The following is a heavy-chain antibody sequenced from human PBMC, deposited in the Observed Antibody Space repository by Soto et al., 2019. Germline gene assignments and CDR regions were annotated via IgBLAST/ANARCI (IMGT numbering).Heavy chain of an antibody. CDR2: IKQNGGEE. CDR1: GFTFTSYW. D-gene: IGHD3-9*01. V-gene: IGHV3-7*01. Sequence: QPGGSLRLSCAASGFTFTSYWMSWVRQAPGKGLEWVASIKQNGGEEYYVDSVKGRFTISRDNAKNSLYLEMNSLRAEDRAVYYCATSSDTGYIFDFWGQGTLVTVSS. J-gene: IGHJ4*02. CDR3: ATSSDTGYIFDF.